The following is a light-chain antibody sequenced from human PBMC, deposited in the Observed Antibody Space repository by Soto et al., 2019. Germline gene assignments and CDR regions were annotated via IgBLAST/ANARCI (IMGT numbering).Light chain of an antibody. Sequence: EIVLTQSPGNPAFSPGEKATPSCRARQSVSSSYLAWYQQKPGQAPRLLIYGASSRATGIPDRFSGSGSGTDFTLTISRLEPEDFAVYYCQQYGSSPPITFGQGTRLEIK. CDR3: QQYGSSPPIT. J-gene: IGKJ5*01. CDR2: GAS. V-gene: IGKV3-20*01. CDR1: QSVSSSY.